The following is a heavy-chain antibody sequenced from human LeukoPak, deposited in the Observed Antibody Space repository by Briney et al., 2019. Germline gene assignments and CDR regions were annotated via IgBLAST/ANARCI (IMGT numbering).Heavy chain of an antibody. V-gene: IGHV3-23*01. CDR1: GFTFITYA. J-gene: IGHJ4*02. CDR3: AKDHISYYYDSSGFSSFDY. D-gene: IGHD3-22*01. CDR2: ISGSGGST. Sequence: GGSLRLSCAASGFTFITYAMSWVRQAPGKGLEWVSAISGSGGSTYYADSVKGRFTISRDNSKNTLYLQMNSLRAEDTAVYYCAKDHISYYYDSSGFSSFDYWGQGTLVTVSS.